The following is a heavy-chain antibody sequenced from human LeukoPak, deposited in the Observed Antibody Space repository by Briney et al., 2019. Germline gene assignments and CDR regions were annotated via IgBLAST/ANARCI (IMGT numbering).Heavy chain of an antibody. J-gene: IGHJ6*02. V-gene: IGHV1-46*01. CDR2: INPSGGST. Sequence: ASVKVSFKASGYTFTSYYMHWVRQAPGQGLEWMGIINPSGGSTSYAQKFQGRVTMTRDTSTSTVYMELSSLRSEDTAVYYCASSTIFGVVIIPYYYYGMDVWGQGTTVTVSS. D-gene: IGHD3-3*01. CDR1: GYTFTSYY. CDR3: ASSTIFGVVIIPYYYYGMDV.